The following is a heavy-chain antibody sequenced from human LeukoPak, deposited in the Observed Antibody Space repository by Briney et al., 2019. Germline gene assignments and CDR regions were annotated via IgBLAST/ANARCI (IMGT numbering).Heavy chain of an antibody. V-gene: IGHV5-10-1*01. CDR1: GYSFTSYW. J-gene: IGHJ1*01. CDR2: IDPSDSYT. CDR3: ATSVGAEYFQH. Sequence: GESLKISCKGSGYSFTSYWISWVRQMHGKGLEWMGRIDPSDSYTNYSPSFQGHVTISADKSITTAYLQLRSLKASDTAMFYCATSVGAEYFQHWGQGTLVTVSS.